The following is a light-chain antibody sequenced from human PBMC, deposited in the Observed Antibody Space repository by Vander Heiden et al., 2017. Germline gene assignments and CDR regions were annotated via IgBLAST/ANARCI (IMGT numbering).Light chain of an antibody. CDR1: NTDVGNNNL. CDR2: QVT. Sequence: QSALTQPASVSGSPGQSSTISCTGTNTDVGNNNLVSWYQQHPGKAPKLMVFQVTNRPSGVSNRFSGSKSGNTASLTISGLQAEDEADYYCCSYAGSTTYVFGSGTKVTVL. J-gene: IGLJ1*01. CDR3: CSYAGSTTYV. V-gene: IGLV2-23*02.